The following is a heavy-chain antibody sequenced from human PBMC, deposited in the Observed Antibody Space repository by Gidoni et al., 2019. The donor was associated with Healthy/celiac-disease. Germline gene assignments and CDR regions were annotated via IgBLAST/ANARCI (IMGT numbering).Heavy chain of an antibody. J-gene: IGHJ4*02. Sequence: QVQLVESGGGLVKPGGSLRLYCAASGFTFSDYYMSWIRQAPGKGLEWVSYISSSSSYTNYADSVKGRFTISRDNAKNSLYLQMNSLRAEDTAVYYCARVGSSSWYFGLDYWDQGTLVTVSS. CDR3: ARVGSSSWYFGLDY. D-gene: IGHD6-13*01. V-gene: IGHV3-11*05. CDR2: ISSSSSYT. CDR1: GFTFSDYY.